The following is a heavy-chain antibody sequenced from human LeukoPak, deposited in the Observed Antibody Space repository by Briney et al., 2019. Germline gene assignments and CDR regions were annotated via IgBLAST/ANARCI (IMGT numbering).Heavy chain of an antibody. J-gene: IGHJ4*02. Sequence: GGSLRLSCAASGFTFSRYTMNWVRQAPGKGLEWVSSISSSSSYIYYADSVKGRFTISRDNAKNSLYLQMNSLRAEDTAVYYCARESRGYNILTGYYTQLDYWGQGTRVTVSS. V-gene: IGHV3-21*01. CDR1: GFTFSRYT. CDR3: ARESRGYNILTGYYTQLDY. D-gene: IGHD3-9*01. CDR2: ISSSSSYI.